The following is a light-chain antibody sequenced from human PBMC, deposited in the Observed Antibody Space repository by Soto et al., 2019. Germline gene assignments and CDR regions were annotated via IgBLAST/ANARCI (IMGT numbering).Light chain of an antibody. CDR2: RDS. J-gene: IGLJ3*02. CDR3: QVWDSSTARV. V-gene: IGLV3-9*01. CDR1: NIGSKN. Sequence: SYELTQPLSVSVALGQTARITCGGNNIGSKNVHWYQQKPGQAPVRVIYRDSNRPSGIPERFFGSNSGNTATLTLSSAQAGDEADYYCQVWDSSTARVFGGGTKLTVL.